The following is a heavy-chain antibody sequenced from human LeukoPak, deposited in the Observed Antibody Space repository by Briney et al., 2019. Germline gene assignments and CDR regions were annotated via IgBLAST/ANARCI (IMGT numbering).Heavy chain of an antibody. CDR3: ASGSITMVRGVPIYYYYMDV. V-gene: IGHV1-69*13. CDR1: GGTFSSYA. J-gene: IGHJ6*03. D-gene: IGHD3-10*01. CDR2: IIPIFGTA. Sequence: ASVKVSCKASGGTFSSYAISWVRQAPGQGLEWMGGIIPIFGTANYAQKFQGRVTITADESTSTAYMELSSLRSEDTAVYYCASGSITMVRGVPIYYYYMDVWGKGTTVTVSS.